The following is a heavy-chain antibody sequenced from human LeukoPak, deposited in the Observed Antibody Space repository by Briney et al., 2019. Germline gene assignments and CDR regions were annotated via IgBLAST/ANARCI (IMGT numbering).Heavy chain of an antibody. Sequence: GGSLRLSCAASGFTVSSNYMSWVRQAPGKGLEWVSVIYSGGTTYYADSVKGRFTISRDNSKNTLYLQMNSLRAEDTAVYYCAGWPSSSWYKVAAFGIWGQGTMVTVSS. CDR2: IYSGGTT. J-gene: IGHJ3*02. V-gene: IGHV3-53*01. D-gene: IGHD6-13*01. CDR1: GFTVSSNY. CDR3: AGWPSSSWYKVAAFGI.